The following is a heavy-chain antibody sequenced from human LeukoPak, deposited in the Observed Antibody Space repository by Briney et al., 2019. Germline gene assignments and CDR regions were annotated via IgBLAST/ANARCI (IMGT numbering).Heavy chain of an antibody. CDR3: AREQYGDYYFDY. CDR2: INSDGSST. V-gene: IGHV3-74*01. CDR1: GFTFSSYW. D-gene: IGHD4-17*01. J-gene: IGHJ4*02. Sequence: GGSLRLSCAASGFTFSSYWMPWVRQAPGKGLVWVSRINSDGSSTSYADSVKGRFAISRDNAKNTLYLQMNSLRAEDTAVYYCAREQYGDYYFDYWGQGTLVTVSS.